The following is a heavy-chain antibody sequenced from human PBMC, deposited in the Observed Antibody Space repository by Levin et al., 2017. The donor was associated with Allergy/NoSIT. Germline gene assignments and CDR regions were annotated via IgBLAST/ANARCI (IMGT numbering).Heavy chain of an antibody. J-gene: IGHJ6*03. CDR3: AGSLATIDYYYYMDV. V-gene: IGHV3-30-3*01. CDR1: GFTFSSYT. Sequence: GGSLRLSCAASGFTFSSYTMHWVRQAPGKGLEWVAVISYDGSSKYYADSVKGRFTISRDNSKNTLYLQMNSLRAEDTAVYYFAGSLATIDYYYYMDVWGKGTTVTVSS. CDR2: ISYDGSSK. D-gene: IGHD5-12*01.